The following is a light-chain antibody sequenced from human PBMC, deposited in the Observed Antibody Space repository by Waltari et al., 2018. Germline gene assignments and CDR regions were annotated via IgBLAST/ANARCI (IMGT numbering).Light chain of an antibody. CDR2: AAS. V-gene: IGKV3-11*01. CDR1: QSVSSY. Sequence: EIVVTQSPATLSWAPGERATLSCRARQSVSSYVAWYQQKPGQGPRLLIYAASHRHTRIPARFSGSGSGTDFTLTISSLEPEDFAVYYCQQRSNWPPLTFGGGTKVEIK. CDR3: QQRSNWPPLT. J-gene: IGKJ4*01.